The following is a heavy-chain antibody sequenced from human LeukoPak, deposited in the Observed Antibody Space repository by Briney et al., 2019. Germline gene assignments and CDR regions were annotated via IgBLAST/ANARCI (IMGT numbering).Heavy chain of an antibody. CDR1: GDSISSYY. J-gene: IGHJ4*02. Sequence: PESLSLTCTVSGDSISSYYWSWIRQPPGTGLEWIGYIYVSGSTDYNPSLQSQVTISVDTSTNQFSLKLTSVTAADTAVYYCGSLYSSKWNAIADLGQRAQVTHSS. CDR3: GSLYSSKWNAIAD. CDR2: IYVSGST. V-gene: IGHV4-59*08. D-gene: IGHD6-13*01.